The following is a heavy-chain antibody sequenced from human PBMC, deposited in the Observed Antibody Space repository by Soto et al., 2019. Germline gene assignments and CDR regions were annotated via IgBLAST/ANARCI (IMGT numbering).Heavy chain of an antibody. CDR2: IFNSGSA. Sequence: QVQLQESGPGLVEPSQTLSLTCSVSGDSINNDNYYWSWIRQPPGKGLEWAAHIFNSGSAYSNPSLQSRPSVPLETSRTQFSLKLRFVTVADSAVSFCARGYTLTGYDLTSRDFLDSWGQGILVTVSS. J-gene: IGHJ4*02. CDR1: GDSINNDNYY. V-gene: IGHV4-30-4*01. D-gene: IGHD3-9*01. CDR3: ARGYTLTGYDLTSRDFLDS.